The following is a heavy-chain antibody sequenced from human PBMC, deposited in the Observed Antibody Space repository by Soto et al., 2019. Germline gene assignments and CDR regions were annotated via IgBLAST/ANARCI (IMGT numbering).Heavy chain of an antibody. CDR3: VGDGKIRNYYY. D-gene: IGHD1-7*01. V-gene: IGHV4-39*01. CDR1: GGSISITPHY. J-gene: IGHJ4*02. CDR2: ISNSGTT. Sequence: SSXTLSLTCTVSGGSISITPHYWGWIRQPPGKGLEWIGSISNSGTTYYNPSLKSRVTISVDTSKNQFSLKLTSVTAADTAIYYCVGDGKIRNYYYWGQGTLVTVSS.